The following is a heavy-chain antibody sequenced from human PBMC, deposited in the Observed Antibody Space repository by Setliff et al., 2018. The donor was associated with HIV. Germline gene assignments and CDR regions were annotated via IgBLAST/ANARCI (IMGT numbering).Heavy chain of an antibody. J-gene: IGHJ5*02. CDR1: GGTFSSYV. D-gene: IGHD2-15*01. CDR3: ARGGASSKYLDP. CDR2: IIPMYGVA. Sequence: GASVKVSCKASGGTFSSYVISWVRQAPGQGPEWMGGIIPMYGVANYAQKFQGRVTITTDESTSTAYMELSSLTSVTGADTAVYYCARGGASSKYLDPWGQGTLVTVSS. V-gene: IGHV1-69*05.